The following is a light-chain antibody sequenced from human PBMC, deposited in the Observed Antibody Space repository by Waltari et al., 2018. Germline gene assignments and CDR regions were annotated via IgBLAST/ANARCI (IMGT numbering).Light chain of an antibody. CDR3: ATWDTSLV. Sequence: QSVLTQPPSVSAAPGQKVTISCSGRSSNIGSNFLSWYQQFPGTAPKLLIYEDDKRPSGIPDRFSGSKSGASATLGITGLQTGDEADYYCATWDTSLVFGGGTRLTVL. J-gene: IGLJ3*02. CDR2: EDD. CDR1: SSNIGSNF. V-gene: IGLV1-51*01.